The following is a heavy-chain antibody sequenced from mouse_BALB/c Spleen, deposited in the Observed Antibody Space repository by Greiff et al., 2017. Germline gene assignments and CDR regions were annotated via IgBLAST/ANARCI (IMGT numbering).Heavy chain of an antibody. CDR3: ARDHAGTGAMDY. D-gene: IGHD4-1*01. V-gene: IGHV2-9*02. J-gene: IGHJ4*01. CDR1: GFSLTSYG. Sequence: VQLVEPGPGLVAPSQSLSITCTVSGFSLTSYGVHWVRQPPGKGLEWLGVIWAGGSTNYNSALMSRLSISKDNYKSQVFLKMNSLQTDDTAMYYCARDHAGTGAMDYWGQGTSDTVSS. CDR2: IWAGGST.